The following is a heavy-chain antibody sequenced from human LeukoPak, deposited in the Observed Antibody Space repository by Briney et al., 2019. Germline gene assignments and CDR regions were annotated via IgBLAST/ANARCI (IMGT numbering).Heavy chain of an antibody. CDR2: IIPIFETT. V-gene: IGHV1-69*13. Sequence: ASVKVSCKASGGAFSNYAISWVRQTPGQGLEWMGGIIPIFETTNYTQKFQSRVTITADESTSTVYMELSSLRSDDTAVYFCARAGSSSWSDFDYWGQGTLVTVSS. J-gene: IGHJ4*02. CDR1: GGAFSNYA. D-gene: IGHD6-13*01. CDR3: ARAGSSSWSDFDY.